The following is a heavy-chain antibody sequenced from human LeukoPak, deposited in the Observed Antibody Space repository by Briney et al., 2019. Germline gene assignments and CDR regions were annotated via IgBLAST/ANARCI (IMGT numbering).Heavy chain of an antibody. CDR2: IYHSGST. CDR1: GYSISSGYY. V-gene: IGHV4-38-2*01. D-gene: IGHD3-3*02. Sequence: SETLSLTCAVSGYSISSGYYWGWIRQPPGKGLEWIGRIYHSGSTYYNPSLKSRVTISVDTSKNQFSLKLSSVTAADTAVYYCARADHFGSGYFDYWGQGTLVTVSS. CDR3: ARADHFGSGYFDY. J-gene: IGHJ4*02.